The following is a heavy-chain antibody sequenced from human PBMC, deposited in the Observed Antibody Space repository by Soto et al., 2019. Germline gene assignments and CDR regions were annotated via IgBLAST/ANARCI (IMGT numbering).Heavy chain of an antibody. CDR3: AKYLRIAASIYYYYGMDV. CDR2: ISGSGGST. D-gene: IGHD6-13*01. V-gene: IGHV3-23*01. J-gene: IGHJ6*02. CDR1: GFTFSSYA. Sequence: WGSLRLSCAASGFTFSSYAMSWVRQAPGKGLEWVSAISGSGGSTYYADCVKGRFTISRDNSKNTLYLQMNSLRAEDTAVYYCAKYLRIAASIYYYYGMDVWGRGTTVTVSS.